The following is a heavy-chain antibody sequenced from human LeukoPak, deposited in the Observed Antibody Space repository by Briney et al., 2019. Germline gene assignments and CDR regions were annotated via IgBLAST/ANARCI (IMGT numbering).Heavy chain of an antibody. CDR2: IYTSGST. V-gene: IGHV4-4*07. D-gene: IGHD3-22*01. J-gene: IGHJ4*02. Sequence: SETLSLTCTVSGGSISSYYWSWIRQPAGKGLEWIGRIYTSGSTNYNPSLKSRVTMSVDTSKNQFSLKLSSVTAADTAVYYCARAGYYYDGSGYYYADYWGQGTLVTVSS. CDR1: GGSISSYY. CDR3: ARAGYYYDGSGYYYADY.